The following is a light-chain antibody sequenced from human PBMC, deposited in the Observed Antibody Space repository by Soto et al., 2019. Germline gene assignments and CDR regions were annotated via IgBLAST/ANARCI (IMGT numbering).Light chain of an antibody. Sequence: DIVMTQSPLSLPVTTGEPASISCMSSARLLHKNGYNYLDWYMQKPGQSPQLLIYLGSNRASGVPDRFSGSGSVTNFTLKISRVEADDVGVYYCMQPLENFRTFGQGTKVEIK. V-gene: IGKV2-28*01. J-gene: IGKJ1*01. CDR2: LGS. CDR3: MQPLENFRT. CDR1: ARLLHKNGYNY.